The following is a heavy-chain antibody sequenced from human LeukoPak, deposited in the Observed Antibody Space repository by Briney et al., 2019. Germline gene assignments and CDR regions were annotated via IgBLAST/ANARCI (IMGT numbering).Heavy chain of an antibody. D-gene: IGHD3-22*01. J-gene: IGHJ4*02. CDR2: FDPEDGET. CDR3: ATRPYYYDSSGSFDY. V-gene: IGHV1-24*01. CDR1: GYTLTELS. Sequence: ASVKVSCKVSGYTLTELSMHWVRQAPGKGLEWMGGFDPEDGETIYAQKFQGRVTMTEDTSTDTAYMELSSLRSEDTAVYYCATRPYYYDSSGSFDYWGQGTLVTVSS.